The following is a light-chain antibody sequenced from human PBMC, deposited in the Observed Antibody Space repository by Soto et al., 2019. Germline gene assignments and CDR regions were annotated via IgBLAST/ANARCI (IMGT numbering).Light chain of an antibody. V-gene: IGKV3-15*01. CDR2: GAS. CDR3: QQYNNWPPWT. J-gene: IGKJ1*01. Sequence: EIVMTQSPATLSVSPGERATLSCRASQSVSNNLAWYQQRPGQAPRLLIYGASTRATGIPARFSGSGSGTEFTLTISSLQSEDFAVYYCQQYNNWPPWTFGQGTKVEIK. CDR1: QSVSNN.